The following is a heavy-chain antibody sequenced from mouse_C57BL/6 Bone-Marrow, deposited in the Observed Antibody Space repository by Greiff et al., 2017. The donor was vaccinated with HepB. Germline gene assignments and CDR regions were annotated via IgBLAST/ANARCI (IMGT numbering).Heavy chain of an antibody. CDR2: IHPNSGST. V-gene: IGHV1-64*01. CDR1: GYTFTSYW. Sequence: VQLQQPGAELVKPGASVKLSCKASGYTFTSYWMHWVKQRPGQGLEWIGMIHPNSGSTNYNEKFKSKATLTVDKSSSTAYMQLSSLTSEDSAVYYCAPDYYSNYEGYFDYWGQGTTLTVSS. J-gene: IGHJ2*01. D-gene: IGHD2-5*01. CDR3: APDYYSNYEGYFDY.